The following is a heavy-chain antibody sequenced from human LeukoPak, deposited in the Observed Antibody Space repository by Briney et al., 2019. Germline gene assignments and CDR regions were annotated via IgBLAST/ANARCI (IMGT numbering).Heavy chain of an antibody. CDR1: GGTFSSYG. CDR3: ARDVYDSSGYPHYYFDY. CDR2: ISAYNGNT. Sequence: ASVTVSCTASGGTFSSYGISWVRQAPGQGLEWMGWISAYNGNTNYAQKLQGRVTMTTDTSTSTAYMELRSLRSDDTAVYYCARDVYDSSGYPHYYFDYWGQGTLVTVSS. V-gene: IGHV1-18*01. J-gene: IGHJ4*02. D-gene: IGHD3-22*01.